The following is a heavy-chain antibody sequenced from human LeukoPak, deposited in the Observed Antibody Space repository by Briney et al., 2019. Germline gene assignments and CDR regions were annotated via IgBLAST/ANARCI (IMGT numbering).Heavy chain of an antibody. V-gene: IGHV3-7*03. Sequence: GGSLRLSCAASGFTFRNYWMSWVRQVPGKGLEWVVNINEGGNEKNYVDSVKGRFTASRDNAQNSLYLQMNSLRVEATAVYYCARHPNSNWDYWGQGTLVTVSS. D-gene: IGHD6-13*01. J-gene: IGHJ4*02. CDR3: ARHPNSNWDY. CDR2: INEGGNEK. CDR1: GFTFRNYW.